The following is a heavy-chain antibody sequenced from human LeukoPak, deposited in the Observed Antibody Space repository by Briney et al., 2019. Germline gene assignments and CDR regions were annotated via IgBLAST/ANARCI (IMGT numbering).Heavy chain of an antibody. D-gene: IGHD1-1*01. CDR1: GFTFSTYS. Sequence: PGGSLRLSCAASGFTFSTYSMNWVRQAPGKGLEWLSYISSSSRTIYYADSVKGRFTISRDNAKNSLYLQLNSLRAEDTAVYYCARLSGTSASAVWGQGTLVTVSS. CDR3: ARLSGTSASAV. CDR2: ISSSSRTI. J-gene: IGHJ4*02. V-gene: IGHV3-48*01.